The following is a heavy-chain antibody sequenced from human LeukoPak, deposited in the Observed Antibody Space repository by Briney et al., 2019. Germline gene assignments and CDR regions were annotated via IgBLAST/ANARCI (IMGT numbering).Heavy chain of an antibody. Sequence: SETLSLTCAVYGGSFSGYYWSWIRQPPGKGLEWIGEINHSGSTNYSPSLKSRVTISLDTSKNQFSLKLSSVTAADTAVYYCARVRLRPRSTVTPYSYDMDVWGKGTTVTVSS. J-gene: IGHJ6*03. CDR3: ARVRLRPRSTVTPYSYDMDV. CDR2: INHSGST. CDR1: GGSFSGYY. V-gene: IGHV4-34*01. D-gene: IGHD4-11*01.